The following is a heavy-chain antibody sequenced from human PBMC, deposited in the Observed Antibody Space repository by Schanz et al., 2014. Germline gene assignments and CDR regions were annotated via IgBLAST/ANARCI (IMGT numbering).Heavy chain of an antibody. CDR2: VSSDGSIK. J-gene: IGHJ6*02. D-gene: IGHD1-26*01. Sequence: QVQLAASGGGVVQPGRSLGLSCAASGFAFSSSSMHWVRQAPGRGLEWVAVVSSDGSIKYYADSVKGRFAISRVNSKATLYLQMNSLRAEDTALYYCASSSYRLLSYYYAMDVWGQGTTVTVSS. CDR3: ASSSYRLLSYYYAMDV. V-gene: IGHV3-30*09. CDR1: GFAFSSSS.